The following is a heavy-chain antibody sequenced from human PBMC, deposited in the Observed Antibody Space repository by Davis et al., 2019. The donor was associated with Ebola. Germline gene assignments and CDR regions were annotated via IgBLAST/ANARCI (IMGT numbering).Heavy chain of an antibody. D-gene: IGHD3-3*01. CDR1: GFIFTTSG. J-gene: IGHJ6*04. CDR3: AKSGLSFGVVKYHYGMDV. Sequence: GGSLRLSCAASGFIFTTSGMHWVRQAPGKGLEWVAFIRHDESDKNYADSVKGRFTISRDNSKNTLYLQMNSLRAEDTAVYYCAKSGLSFGVVKYHYGMDVWGKGTTVTVSS. CDR2: IRHDESDK. V-gene: IGHV3-30*02.